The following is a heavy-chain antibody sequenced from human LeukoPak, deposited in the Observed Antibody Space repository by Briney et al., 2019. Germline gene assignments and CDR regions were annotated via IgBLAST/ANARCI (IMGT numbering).Heavy chain of an antibody. CDR3: ARYGLWFGGNWFDP. CDR2: ITGSGGRT. V-gene: IGHV3-23*01. CDR1: GFTFSSYA. D-gene: IGHD3-10*01. Sequence: GGSLRLSCAASGFTFSSYAMNWVRQAPGKGLEWVSAITGSGGRTYYADSVKGRFTISRDNSKNTLYLQMNSLRAEDTAVYYCARYGLWFGGNWFDPWGQGTLVTVSS. J-gene: IGHJ5*02.